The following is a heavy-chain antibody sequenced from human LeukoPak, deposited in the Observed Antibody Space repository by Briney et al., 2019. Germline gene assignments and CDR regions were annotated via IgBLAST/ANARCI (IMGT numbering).Heavy chain of an antibody. J-gene: IGHJ6*02. Sequence: KPGGSLRLSCAASGFTFSSYEMNWVRQAPGRGLEWVSYISSSGSTIYYADSVKGRFTISRDNAKNSLYLQMNSLRAEDTAVYYCARAQSFYYYGMDVWGQGTTVTASS. CDR3: ARAQSFYYYGMDV. V-gene: IGHV3-48*03. CDR1: GFTFSSYE. CDR2: ISSSGSTI. D-gene: IGHD4-11*01.